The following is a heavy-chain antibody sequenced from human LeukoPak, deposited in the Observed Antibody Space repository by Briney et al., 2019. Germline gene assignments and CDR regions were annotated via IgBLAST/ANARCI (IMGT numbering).Heavy chain of an antibody. CDR3: ARRYYYNLGSFPFDF. Sequence: SETLSLTCAVSGGPFSGYFWSWVRQSSGKGREWIGEIHNSGTTNYNTSRNSRVTISEDTSKNQFYLNLSSVTAADTAVYYCARRYYYNLGSFPFDFWGQGTLVSVSS. V-gene: IGHV4-34*01. CDR2: IHNSGTT. CDR1: GGPFSGYF. D-gene: IGHD3-10*01. J-gene: IGHJ4*02.